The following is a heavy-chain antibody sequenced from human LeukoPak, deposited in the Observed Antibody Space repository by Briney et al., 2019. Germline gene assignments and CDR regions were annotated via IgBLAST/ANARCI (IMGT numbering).Heavy chain of an antibody. J-gene: IGHJ4*02. V-gene: IGHV1-18*01. Sequence: GASVKVSCKASGYTFSSQGISWVRQAPGQGLEWMGWISVYSGKTDYAQSLQGRVTMTTDASTSTAYMELRSLRSDDTAVYYCARRHIDHGADYWGQGTLVTVSS. CDR2: ISVYSGKT. CDR1: GYTFSSQG. CDR3: ARRHIDHGADY. D-gene: IGHD4-17*01.